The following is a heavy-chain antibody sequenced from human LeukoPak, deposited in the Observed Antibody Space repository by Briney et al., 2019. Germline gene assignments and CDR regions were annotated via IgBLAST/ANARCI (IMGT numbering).Heavy chain of an antibody. CDR3: ARAKPKNMVRGLIMRRESRYYFDY. J-gene: IGHJ4*02. V-gene: IGHV3-7*03. Sequence: GGSLRLSCAASGFTFNSYGMHWVRQAPGKGLEWVANIKQDGSEKYYVDSVKGRFTISRDNAKNSLYLQMNSLRAEDTAVYYCARAKPKNMVRGLIMRRESRYYFDYWGQGTLVTVSS. CDR1: GFTFNSYG. CDR2: IKQDGSEK. D-gene: IGHD3-10*01.